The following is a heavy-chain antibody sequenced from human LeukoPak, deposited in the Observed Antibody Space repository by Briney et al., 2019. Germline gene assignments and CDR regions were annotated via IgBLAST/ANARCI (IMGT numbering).Heavy chain of an antibody. CDR2: INHSGST. J-gene: IGHJ3*02. CDR1: GGSFSGYY. CDR3: AKIRRYSYGYGAGVDAFDI. V-gene: IGHV4-34*01. Sequence: PSEALSLTCAVYGGSFSGYYWSWIRQPPGKGLEWIGEINHSGSTNYNPSLKSRVTISVDTSKNQFSLKLSSVTAADTAVYYCAKIRRYSYGYGAGVDAFDIWGQGTMVTVSS. D-gene: IGHD5-18*01.